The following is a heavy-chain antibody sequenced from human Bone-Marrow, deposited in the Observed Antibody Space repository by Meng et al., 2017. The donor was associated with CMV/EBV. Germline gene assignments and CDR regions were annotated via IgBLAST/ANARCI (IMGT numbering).Heavy chain of an antibody. CDR2: IRYDGSNK. D-gene: IGHD3-10*01. J-gene: IGHJ4*01. Sequence: GESLKISCAASGFTFSSYCMHWVRQAPGKGLEWVAFIRYDGSNKYYADSVKGRFTISRDNSKNTLYLQMNSLRSEDMAVYYCARGRARGSGSYGNIAYWGHG. CDR1: GFTFSSYC. CDR3: ARGRARGSGSYGNIAY. V-gene: IGHV3-30*02.